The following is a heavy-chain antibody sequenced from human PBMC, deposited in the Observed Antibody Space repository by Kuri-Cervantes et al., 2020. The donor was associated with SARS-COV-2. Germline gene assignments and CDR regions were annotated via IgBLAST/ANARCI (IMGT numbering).Heavy chain of an antibody. CDR1: GGSFSNFH. Sequence: GSLRLSCGVYGGSFSNFHWNWVRQPPGKGLEWIGEIKYSGTTNYNPSLKSRVTISVDTSKNQFSLNLTSGTAAATAVYYCARLRRHNNCWFATCYYMDVWGKGTTVTVSS. CDR3: ARLRRHNNCWFATCYYMDV. V-gene: IGHV4-34*01. CDR2: IKYSGTT. D-gene: IGHD3-10*01. J-gene: IGHJ6*03.